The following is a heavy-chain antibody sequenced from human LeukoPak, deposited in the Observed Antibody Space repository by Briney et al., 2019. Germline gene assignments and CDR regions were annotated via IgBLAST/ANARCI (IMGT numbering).Heavy chain of an antibody. V-gene: IGHV4-34*01. CDR2: INHSGST. J-gene: IGHJ3*02. D-gene: IGHD3-22*01. CDR3: ACLTTADAFDI. Sequence: PSETLSLTCAVYGGSFSGYYWSWIRQPPGKGLEWIGEINHSGSTNYNPSLKSRVTISVDTSKNQFSLKLSSVTAADTAVYYCACLTTADAFDIWGQGTMVTVSS. CDR1: GGSFSGYY.